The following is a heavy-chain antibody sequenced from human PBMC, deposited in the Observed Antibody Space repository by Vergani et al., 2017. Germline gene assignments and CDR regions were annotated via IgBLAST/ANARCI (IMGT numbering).Heavy chain of an antibody. CDR3: AKDGYCSSTSCYPHFDY. V-gene: IGHV3-23*01. CDR2: ISGSGGST. Sequence: EVQLLESGGGLVRPGGSLRLSCAASGFTFSSYAMSWVRQAPGKGLEWVSAISGSGGSTYYADSVKGRFTISRDNSKNTLYLQMNSLRAEDTAVYYCAKDGYCSSTSCYPHFDYWGQGTLVTVSS. D-gene: IGHD2-2*03. CDR1: GFTFSSYA. J-gene: IGHJ4*02.